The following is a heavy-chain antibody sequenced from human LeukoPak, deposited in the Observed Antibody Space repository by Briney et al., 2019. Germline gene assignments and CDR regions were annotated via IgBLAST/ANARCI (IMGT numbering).Heavy chain of an antibody. CDR2: IYYSGST. D-gene: IGHD2-2*01. J-gene: IGHJ5*02. CDR3: ARVGIVVVPAAMFPNWFDP. Sequence: SETLSLTCTVSGGSISSSSYYWGWIRQPPGKGLERIGSIYYSGSTYYNPSLKSRVTISVDTSKNQFSLKLSSVTAADTAVYYCARVGIVVVPAAMFPNWFDPWGQGTLVTVSS. V-gene: IGHV4-39*07. CDR1: GGSISSSSYY.